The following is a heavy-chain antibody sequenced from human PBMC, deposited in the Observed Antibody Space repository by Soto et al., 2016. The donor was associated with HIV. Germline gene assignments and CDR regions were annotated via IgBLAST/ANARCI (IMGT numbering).Heavy chain of an antibody. CDR2: ISGSGGST. CDR3: AKDRTMIVVVIPDY. V-gene: IGHV3-23*01. J-gene: IGHJ4*02. D-gene: IGHD3-22*01. Sequence: EVQLLESGGGLVQPGGSLRLSCAASGFTVSSNYMSWVRQAPGKGLEWVSAISGSGGSTYYADSVKGRFTISRDNSKNTLYLQMNSLRAEDTAVYYCAKDRTMIVVVIPDYWGQGTLVTVSS. CDR1: GFTVSSNY.